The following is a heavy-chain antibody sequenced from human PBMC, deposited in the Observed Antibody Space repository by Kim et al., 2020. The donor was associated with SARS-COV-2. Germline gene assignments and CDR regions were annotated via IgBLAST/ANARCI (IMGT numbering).Heavy chain of an antibody. Sequence: GGSLRLSCAASGFTFSSYWMSWGRQAPGKGLEWVANIKQDGSEKYYVDSVKGRFTISIDNAKNSLYLQMNSLGAEDTAVYYCARLGSSSWFNDFWGQGTLVTVSS. CDR2: IKQDGSEK. V-gene: IGHV3-7*03. D-gene: IGHD6-13*01. CDR1: GFTFSSYW. CDR3: ARLGSSSWFNDF. J-gene: IGHJ4*02.